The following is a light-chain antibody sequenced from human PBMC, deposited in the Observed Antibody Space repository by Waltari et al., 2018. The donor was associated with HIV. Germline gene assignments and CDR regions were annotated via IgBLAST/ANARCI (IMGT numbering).Light chain of an antibody. V-gene: IGLV2-8*01. CDR2: EVN. J-gene: IGLJ2*01. CDR1: NGDISDYNY. Sequence: QSALTQSPSASGSPGQSVNISCTGANGDISDYNYVSWYQQHSDRPPKLIIFEVNTRPSGVPDRFSGSKSGNTASLFVSGLQPEDEATYFCSSFAGTHKLFGGGTKLTVL. CDR3: SSFAGTHKL.